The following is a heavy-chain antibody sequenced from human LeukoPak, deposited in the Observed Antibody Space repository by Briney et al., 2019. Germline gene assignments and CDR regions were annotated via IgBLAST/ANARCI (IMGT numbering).Heavy chain of an antibody. CDR3: ASNQDGYNYGADY. V-gene: IGHV3-33*01. CDR1: GFTFSSYG. J-gene: IGHJ4*02. D-gene: IGHD5-24*01. Sequence: GRSLRLSCAASGFTFSSYGMHWVRQAPGKGLEWVAVIWYDGSNKYYADSVKGRFTISRDNSKNTLYLQMNSLRAEDTAVYYCASNQDGYNYGADYWGQGTLVTVSS. CDR2: IWYDGSNK.